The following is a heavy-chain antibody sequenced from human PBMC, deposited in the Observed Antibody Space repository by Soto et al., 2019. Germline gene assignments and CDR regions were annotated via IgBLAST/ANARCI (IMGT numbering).Heavy chain of an antibody. CDR3: ARDPSYGSGSYPSY. Sequence: SETLSLTCTVSGGSISSGGYYRSWTRQHPGKGLEWIGYIYYSGSTYYNPSLKSRVTISVDTSKNQFSLKLSSVTAADTAVYYCARDPSYGSGSYPSYWGQGTLVTVLL. CDR2: IYYSGST. V-gene: IGHV4-31*03. CDR1: GGSISSGGYY. D-gene: IGHD3-10*01. J-gene: IGHJ4*02.